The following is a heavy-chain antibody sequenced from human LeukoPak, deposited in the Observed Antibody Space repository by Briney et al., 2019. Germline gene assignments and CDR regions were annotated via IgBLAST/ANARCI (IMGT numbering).Heavy chain of an antibody. D-gene: IGHD2-2*01. J-gene: IGHJ4*02. CDR3: ARAPTVLVGYCSSSSCQADY. Sequence: GGSLRLSCAASGFTFRSYSVNWVRQAPGKGLEWVSAIDPSGTYIYYADSVKGRFTISRDNAENSLYLQMNGLRVEDTAVYYCARAPTVLVGYCSSSSCQADYWGQGTLVTVSS. CDR1: GFTFRSYS. V-gene: IGHV3-21*01. CDR2: IDPSGTYI.